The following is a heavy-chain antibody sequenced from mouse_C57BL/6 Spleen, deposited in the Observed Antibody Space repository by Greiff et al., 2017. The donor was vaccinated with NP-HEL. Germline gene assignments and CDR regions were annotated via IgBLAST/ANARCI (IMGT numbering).Heavy chain of an antibody. Sequence: EVKLVESGEGLVKPGGSLKLSCAASGFTFSSYAMSWVRQTPEKRLEWVAYISSGGDYIYYADTVKGRFTISRDNARNTLYLQMSSLKSEDTAMYYCTRDPLTGTGFAYWGQGTLVTVSA. J-gene: IGHJ3*01. CDR1: GFTFSSYA. CDR2: ISSGGDYI. V-gene: IGHV5-9-1*02. D-gene: IGHD4-1*01. CDR3: TRDPLTGTGFAY.